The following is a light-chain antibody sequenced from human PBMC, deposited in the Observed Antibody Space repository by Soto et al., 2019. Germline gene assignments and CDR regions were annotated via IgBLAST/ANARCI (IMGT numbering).Light chain of an antibody. CDR3: ETWDSNTYV. CDR1: SGHSSYI. Sequence: QSVLTQSSSASASLGSSVSLTCTLSSGHSSYIIAWHQQQPGTAPRYLMKLEGSGSYNKGSGVPARFSGSSSGADRYLTSSNLQFEDEADYYCETWDSNTYVFGTGTKVTVL. V-gene: IGLV4-60*02. CDR2: LEGSGSY. J-gene: IGLJ1*01.